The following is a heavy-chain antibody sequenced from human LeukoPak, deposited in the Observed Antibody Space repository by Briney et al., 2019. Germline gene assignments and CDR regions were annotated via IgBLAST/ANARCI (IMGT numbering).Heavy chain of an antibody. CDR2: ISYDGSNN. Sequence: GGSLRLSCAASGFTFSSYAMHWVRQAPGKGLEWVAVISYDGSNNYYADSVKGRFTISRDNSKNTLYLQMNSLRAEDTAVYYCAREGSGWTLLDYWGQGTLVTVSS. CDR3: AREGSGWTLLDY. CDR1: GFTFSSYA. V-gene: IGHV3-30*01. J-gene: IGHJ4*02. D-gene: IGHD6-19*01.